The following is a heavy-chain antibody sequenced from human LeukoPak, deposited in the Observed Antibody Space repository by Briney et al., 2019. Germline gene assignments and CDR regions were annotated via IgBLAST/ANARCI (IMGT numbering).Heavy chain of an antibody. J-gene: IGHJ4*02. CDR3: ARHMYSGSYYHFDY. Sequence: SETPSLTCTVSGGSISSYYWSWIRQPPGKGLEWIGYIYYSGSTNYNPSLKSRVTISVDTSKNQFSLKLSSVTAADTAVYYCARHMYSGSYYHFDYWGQGTLVTVSS. CDR1: GGSISSYY. D-gene: IGHD1-26*01. V-gene: IGHV4-59*08. CDR2: IYYSGST.